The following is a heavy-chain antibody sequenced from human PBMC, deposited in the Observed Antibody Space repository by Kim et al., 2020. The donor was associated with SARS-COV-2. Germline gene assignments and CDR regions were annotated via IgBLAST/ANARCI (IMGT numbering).Heavy chain of an antibody. CDR3: AKVVIMDAYNYYYYSGM. CDR1: GFTFDIYA. J-gene: IGHJ6*01. D-gene: IGHD2-21*01. CDR2: ISGGGVNK. Sequence: GGSLRLSCVASGFTFDIYAMSWVRQAPGKGLEWVSVISGGGVNKFYADSVRGRFTISRDNSKNTLFLQMNSLRDEDTALYYCAKVVIMDAYNYYYYSGM. V-gene: IGHV3-23*01.